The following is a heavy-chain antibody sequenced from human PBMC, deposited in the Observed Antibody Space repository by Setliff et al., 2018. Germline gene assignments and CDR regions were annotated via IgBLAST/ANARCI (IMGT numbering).Heavy chain of an antibody. Sequence: SETLSLTCTVSGVSVSSYFWSWIRQPPGKGLEWIGSIYYSGSTNYNPSLKSRVTISVDTSKNQFSLKLSSVTAADTAVYYCARSTYYYGSGSQVPYYYYYGMDVWGQGTTVTVSS. D-gene: IGHD3-10*01. CDR3: ARSTYYYGSGSQVPYYYYYGMDV. CDR2: IYYSGST. J-gene: IGHJ6*02. CDR1: GVSVSSYF. V-gene: IGHV4-59*02.